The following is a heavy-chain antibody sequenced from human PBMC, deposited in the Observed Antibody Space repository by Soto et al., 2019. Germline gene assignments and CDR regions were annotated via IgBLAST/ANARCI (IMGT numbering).Heavy chain of an antibody. D-gene: IGHD3-22*01. V-gene: IGHV6-1*01. J-gene: IGHJ3*02. CDR3: ARDEGYYDSSGYRGGAFDI. CDR1: GDSVTNKSAA. CDR2: TYYRSKWYN. Sequence: QTLSLTCAISGDSVTNKSAACNWIRHSPSRGLEWLGRTYYRSKWYNDYAVSVKSRITINPGTSKNQFSLQLNSVTPEDTAVYYCARDEGYYDSSGYRGGAFDIWGQGTTVTVSS.